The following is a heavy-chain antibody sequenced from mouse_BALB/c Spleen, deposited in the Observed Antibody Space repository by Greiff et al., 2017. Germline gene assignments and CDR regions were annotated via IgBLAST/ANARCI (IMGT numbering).Heavy chain of an antibody. CDR3: AIDSSGYGAWFAY. J-gene: IGHJ3*01. V-gene: IGHV1-14*01. D-gene: IGHD3-2*01. CDR1: GYTFTSYV. Sequence: EVQLQQSGPELVKPGASVKMSCKASGYTFTSYVMHWVKQKPGQGLEWIGYINPYNDGTKYNEKFKGKATLTSDKSSSTAYMELSSLTSEDSAVYYCAIDSSGYGAWFAYWGQGTLVTVSA. CDR2: INPYNDGT.